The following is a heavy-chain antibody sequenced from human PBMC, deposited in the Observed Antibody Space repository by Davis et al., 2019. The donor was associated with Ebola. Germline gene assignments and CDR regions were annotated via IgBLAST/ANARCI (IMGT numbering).Heavy chain of an antibody. V-gene: IGHV5-51*01. J-gene: IGHJ5*02. CDR2: IYPVDSDT. Sequence: GESLKISCESSEFTFSNYWIAWVRQMPGKGPEWMGIIYPVDSDTRYNPSFQGQVTISVDKSINTAYLQWSSLKASDTAMYYCARQVYCNSTSCNNWFDPWGQGTLVTVSS. CDR3: ARQVYCNSTSCNNWFDP. CDR1: EFTFSNYW. D-gene: IGHD2-2*01.